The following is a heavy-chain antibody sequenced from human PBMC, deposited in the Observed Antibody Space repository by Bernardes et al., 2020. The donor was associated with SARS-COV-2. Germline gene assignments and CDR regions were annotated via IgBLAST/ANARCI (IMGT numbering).Heavy chain of an antibody. V-gene: IGHV4-59*01. CDR1: GDSIRSYY. CDR2: INYSGIT. D-gene: IGHD5-18*01. CDR3: AREGGRGYSLDY. J-gene: IGHJ4*02. Sequence: SETLSLTCTVSGDSIRSYYWSWVRQPPGKGLEWIGYINYSGITNYNPSLRSRVTISIDTSKNHFSLKVTSVTAADTAVYYCAREGGRGYSLDYWGQGTLVTVSS.